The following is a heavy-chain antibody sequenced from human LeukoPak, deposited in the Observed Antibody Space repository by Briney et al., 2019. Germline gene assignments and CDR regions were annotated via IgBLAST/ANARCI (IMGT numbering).Heavy chain of an antibody. J-gene: IGHJ6*02. V-gene: IGHV3-23*01. CDR3: AKDSRSWNYLFYYGMDV. CDR1: GFTFSSHA. D-gene: IGHD1-7*01. CDR2: ISGSGGYT. Sequence: PGGSLRLSCAASGFTFSSHAMSWVRQAPGKGLEWVSAISGSGGYTFYADSVKGRFTISRDNSKNTLYVQMNSLRAEDTAVYYCAKDSRSWNYLFYYGMDVWGQGTTVTVSS.